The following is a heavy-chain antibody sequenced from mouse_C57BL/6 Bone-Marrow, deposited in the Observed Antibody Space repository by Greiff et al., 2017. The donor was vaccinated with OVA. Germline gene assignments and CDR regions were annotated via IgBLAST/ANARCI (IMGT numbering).Heavy chain of an antibody. CDR3: TTPIYYDYDWFAY. CDR2: IDPENGDT. D-gene: IGHD2-4*01. J-gene: IGHJ3*01. V-gene: IGHV14-4*01. CDR1: GFNIKDDY. Sequence: VQLQQSGAELVRPGASVKLSCTASGFNIKDDYMHWVKQRPEQGLEWIGWIDPENGDTEYASKFQGKATITADTSSNTAYLQLSSLTSEDTAVHYCTTPIYYDYDWFAYWGQGTLVTVSA.